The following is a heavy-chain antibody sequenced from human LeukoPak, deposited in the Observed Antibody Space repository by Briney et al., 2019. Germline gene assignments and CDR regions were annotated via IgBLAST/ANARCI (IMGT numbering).Heavy chain of an antibody. CDR1: GSTFGSYK. CDR2: IKQDGGEK. D-gene: IGHD4-17*01. CDR3: VSHSVTTNYYYAMDV. Sequence: GGSLRLSCAASGSTFGSYKMSWVRQAPGKELEWVANIKQDGGEKYYVDSVKGRFTISRDNSRNSLYLQMNTLRVEDTAVYYCVSHSVTTNYYYAMDVWGQGTTVTVSS. J-gene: IGHJ6*02. V-gene: IGHV3-7*01.